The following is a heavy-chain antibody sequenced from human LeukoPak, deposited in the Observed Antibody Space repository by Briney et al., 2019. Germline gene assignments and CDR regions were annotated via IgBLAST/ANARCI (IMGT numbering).Heavy chain of an antibody. CDR2: MNPNSGNT. J-gene: IGHJ5*02. D-gene: IGHD3-3*01. Sequence: ASVKVSCKAPGYTFTSYDINWVRQATGQGLEWMGWMNPNSGNTGYAQKFQGRVTMTRNTSISTAYMELSSLRSEDTAVYYCARVPLAGFWSDYYRNWSDPWGQGTLVTVSS. CDR3: ARVPLAGFWSDYYRNWSDP. V-gene: IGHV1-8*01. CDR1: GYTFTSYD.